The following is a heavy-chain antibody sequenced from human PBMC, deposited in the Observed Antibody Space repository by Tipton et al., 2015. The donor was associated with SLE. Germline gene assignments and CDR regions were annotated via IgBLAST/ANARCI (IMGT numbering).Heavy chain of an antibody. CDR1: GGSIKSSSHY. Sequence: GLVKPSETLSLTCSVSGGSIKSSSHYWAWIRQVPGTGLEWIGNVYYSGNIYYNPSIDGRVTISVDTSKNQFSLRLRSVTAADTAMYFCARHIALAYCSGGTCRPFDIWGQGRMVTVSS. D-gene: IGHD2-15*01. CDR2: VYYSGNI. CDR3: ARHIALAYCSGGTCRPFDI. J-gene: IGHJ3*02. V-gene: IGHV4-39*01.